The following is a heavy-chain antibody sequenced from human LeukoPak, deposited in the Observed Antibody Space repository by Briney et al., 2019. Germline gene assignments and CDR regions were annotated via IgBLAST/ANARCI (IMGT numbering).Heavy chain of an antibody. CDR3: ASIAAAGTLDY. CDR1: GGSFSGYY. D-gene: IGHD6-13*01. V-gene: IGHV4-34*01. J-gene: IGHJ4*02. CDR2: INHSGST. Sequence: PSETLSLTCAVYGGSFSGYYWSWIRQPPGKGMEWIGEINHSGSTNYNPSLKSRVSISVDTSKNQFSLKLSSVTAADTAVYYCASIAAAGTLDYWGQGTLVTVSS.